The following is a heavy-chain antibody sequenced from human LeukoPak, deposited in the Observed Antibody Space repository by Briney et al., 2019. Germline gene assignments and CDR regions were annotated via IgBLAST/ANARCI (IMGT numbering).Heavy chain of an antibody. CDR3: AKDMRSDWCNRFDP. J-gene: IGHJ5*02. D-gene: IGHD6-19*01. CDR1: GFTYNDYG. V-gene: IGHV3-30*02. CDR2: TRHDDSDK. Sequence: PGGSLRLSCAASGFTYNDYGMHWVRQAPGKGLEWVAFTRHDDSDKQYGDSVKGRFTISRDNSRNTLYLQMNSLRPEDTAVYFCAKDMRSDWCNRFDPWGQGTLVTVSS.